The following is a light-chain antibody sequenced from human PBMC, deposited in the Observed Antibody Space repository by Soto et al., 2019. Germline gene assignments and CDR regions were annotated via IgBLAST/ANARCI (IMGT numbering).Light chain of an antibody. CDR1: SGDVGGYKY. CDR3: SSYTTTTLV. CDR2: EVS. V-gene: IGLV2-14*01. Sequence: QSALTQPASVSGSPGQSITISCTGTSGDVGGYKYVSWYQQHPGKAPKLMIYEVSNRPSGVSNRFSGSKSGNTASLTISGLQDEDEADYYCSSYTTTTLVFGGGTKLTVL. J-gene: IGLJ2*01.